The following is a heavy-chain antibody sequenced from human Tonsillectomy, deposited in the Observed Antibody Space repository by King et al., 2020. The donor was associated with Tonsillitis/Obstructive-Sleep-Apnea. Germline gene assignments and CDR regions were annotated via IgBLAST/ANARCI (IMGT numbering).Heavy chain of an antibody. V-gene: IGHV3-30*04. CDR3: AKGVELGYCSSTSCYWGDY. CDR1: GFTFSSYA. CDR2: ISYDGSNK. J-gene: IGHJ4*02. D-gene: IGHD2-2*01. Sequence: VQLVESGGGVVQPGRSLRLSCAASGFTFSSYAMHWVRQAPGKGLEWVAVISYDGSNKYYADSVKGRFTISRDNSKNTLYLQMNSLRAEDTAVAYCAKGVELGYCSSTSCYWGDYWGQGTLVTVSS.